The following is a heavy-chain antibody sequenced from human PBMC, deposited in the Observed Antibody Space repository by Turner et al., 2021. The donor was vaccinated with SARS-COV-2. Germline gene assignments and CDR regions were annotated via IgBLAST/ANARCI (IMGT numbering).Heavy chain of an antibody. V-gene: IGHV1-46*03. CDR1: GYIFINYY. D-gene: IGHD3-10*01. J-gene: IGHJ4*02. CDR3: ARGELWSFSSYDN. Sequence: QVQLVQSGAEVKKPGASVKVSCKASGYIFINYYIHWVRQAPGQGLEWVRIINPSGGGTRYAQKFRGRVTMTRDTSTSTVSMELSSLRSEDTAVYYCARGELWSFSSYDNWGQGTLVTVSS. CDR2: INPSGGGT.